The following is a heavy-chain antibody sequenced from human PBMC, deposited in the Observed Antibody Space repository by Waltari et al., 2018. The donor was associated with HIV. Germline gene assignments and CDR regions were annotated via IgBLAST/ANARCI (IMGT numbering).Heavy chain of an antibody. CDR3: TKDQTGAADS. CDR2: ISGGGGTT. D-gene: IGHD1-1*01. V-gene: IGHV3-23*01. Sequence: VQLLQSGGDLVQPGGSLRLSCVASGFPFSNYAMNWVRQAPGKGLEWVSSISGGGGTTYYAGSVKGRFTVSRDNSKNTLYLQMNSLRVEDTAMYYCTKDQTGAADSWGQGTQVTVPS. CDR1: GFPFSNYA. J-gene: IGHJ5*02.